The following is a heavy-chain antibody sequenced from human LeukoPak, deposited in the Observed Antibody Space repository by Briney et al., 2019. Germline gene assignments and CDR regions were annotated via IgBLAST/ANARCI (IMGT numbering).Heavy chain of an antibody. V-gene: IGHV1-69*02. CDR2: TIPILGIA. Sequence: ASVKVSCKASGGTFSSYTISWVRQAPGQGLEWMGRTIPILGIANYAQEFQGRVTITADKSTSTAYMELSSLRSEDTAVYYCARRYCSSTSCYTPYYYGMDVWGQGTTVTVSS. J-gene: IGHJ6*02. CDR3: ARRYCSSTSCYTPYYYGMDV. CDR1: GGTFSSYT. D-gene: IGHD2-2*02.